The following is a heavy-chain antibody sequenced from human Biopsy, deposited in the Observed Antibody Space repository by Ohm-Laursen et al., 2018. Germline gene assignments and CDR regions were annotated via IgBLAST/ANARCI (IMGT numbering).Heavy chain of an antibody. V-gene: IGHV4-39*01. CDR1: GGSISSSTPYY. CDR3: ARHPTGFWFDP. CDR2: IYNTETT. Sequence: SETLSLTCTVSGGSISSSTPYYWAWLRQPPGKGLEWIGSIYNTETTFYNPSLKSRVTISVDTSTNQISLKVSSVTAADTALYFCARHPTGFWFDPWGHGTLVTVSS. J-gene: IGHJ5*02.